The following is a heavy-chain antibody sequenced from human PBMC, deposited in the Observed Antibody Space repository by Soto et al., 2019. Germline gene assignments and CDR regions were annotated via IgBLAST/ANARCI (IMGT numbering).Heavy chain of an antibody. Sequence: SETLSLTCTVSGGSISSYYWSWIRQPPGKGLEWIGYIYYSGSTNYNPSPKGRVTISVDTSKNQFSLKLSSVTAADTAVYYCARQKKLEYCSGGSCYDYYYYYMDVWGKGTTVTVSS. CDR3: ARQKKLEYCSGGSCYDYYYYYMDV. D-gene: IGHD2-15*01. CDR1: GGSISSYY. V-gene: IGHV4-59*08. J-gene: IGHJ6*03. CDR2: IYYSGST.